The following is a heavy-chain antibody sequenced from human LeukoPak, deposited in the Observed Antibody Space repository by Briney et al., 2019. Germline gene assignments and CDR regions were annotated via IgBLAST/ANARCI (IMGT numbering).Heavy chain of an antibody. Sequence: GGSLRLSCAASGFTFSSYAMHWVRQAPGKGLEWVAVISYDGSNKYYADSVKGRFTISRDNSKNTLYLQMNSLRAEDTAVYYCARDKDQLLFGFYYYGMDVWGQGTTVTVSS. J-gene: IGHJ6*02. D-gene: IGHD2-2*01. CDR1: GFTFSSYA. CDR3: ARDKDQLLFGFYYYGMDV. CDR2: ISYDGSNK. V-gene: IGHV3-30-3*01.